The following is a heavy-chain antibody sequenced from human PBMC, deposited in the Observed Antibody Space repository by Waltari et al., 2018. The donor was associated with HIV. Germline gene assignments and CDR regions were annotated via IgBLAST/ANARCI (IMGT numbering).Heavy chain of an antibody. J-gene: IGHJ5*02. Sequence: EVQLVESGGGLVQTGGSLRLTCAASGFIFSSSWITWVRQAPGNGLEWVANIKQDGSEKYYVDSVKGRFTISRDNAKNSLYLQMNSLRAEDTAVYYCAGGGVLLWFGDLNWFDPWGQGTLVTVSS. CDR3: AGGGVLLWFGDLNWFDP. D-gene: IGHD3-10*01. CDR1: GFIFSSSW. CDR2: IKQDGSEK. V-gene: IGHV3-7*01.